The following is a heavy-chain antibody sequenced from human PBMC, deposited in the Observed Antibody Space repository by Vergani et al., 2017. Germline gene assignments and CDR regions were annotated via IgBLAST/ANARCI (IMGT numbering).Heavy chain of an antibody. J-gene: IGHJ5*02. CDR3: ARATNDNWFDP. CDR2: IYYSGST. D-gene: IGHD1-1*01. CDR1: GGSLSSYY. V-gene: IGHV4-59*01. Sequence: QVQLQESGPGLVKPSETLSLTCTVSGGSLSSYYWSWIRQPPGKGLEWIGYIYYSGSTNYNPSLKSRVTISVDTSKNQFSLKLSSVTAADTAVYYCARATNDNWFDPWGQGTLVTVSS.